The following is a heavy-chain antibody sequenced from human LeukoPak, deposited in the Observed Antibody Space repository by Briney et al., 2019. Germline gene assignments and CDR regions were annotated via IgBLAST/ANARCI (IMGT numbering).Heavy chain of an antibody. J-gene: IGHJ4*02. CDR3: AKSGGYGLIDY. CDR1: GASISGSGYY. D-gene: IGHD1-26*01. V-gene: IGHV4-39*01. Sequence: PSQTLSPTCTVSGASISGSGYYWGWIRHPPGKGLEWIGSIYSSGSTYYNASLQSRVTISIETSKNQISLRLNSVTAADTAMYYCAKSGGYGLIDYWGQGTLVTVSS. CDR2: IYSSGST.